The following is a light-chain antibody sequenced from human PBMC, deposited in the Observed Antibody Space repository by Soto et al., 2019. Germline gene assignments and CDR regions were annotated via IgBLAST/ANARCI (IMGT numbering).Light chain of an antibody. Sequence: QTVVTQEPSFSVSPGGTVTLTCGLSSDSVSASHFPSWYQQHPGKAPKLMIYEVSKRPSGVPDRFSGSKSGNTASLTVSGLQVEDEADYYCSSFEASNNLLFGGGTKVTVL. CDR3: SSFEASNNLL. J-gene: IGLJ2*01. CDR1: SSDSVSASHF. CDR2: EVS. V-gene: IGLV2-8*01.